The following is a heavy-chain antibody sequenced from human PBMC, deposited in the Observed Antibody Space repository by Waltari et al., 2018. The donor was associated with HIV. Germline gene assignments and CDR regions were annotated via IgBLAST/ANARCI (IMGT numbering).Heavy chain of an antibody. CDR1: GGSISSYY. CDR2: IYTSDTSGTT. D-gene: IGHD6-13*01. Sequence: QVQLQESGPGLVKPSETLSITCTVSGGSISSYYWSWIRQHAGKGLELIGVIYTSDTSGTTNYTPTLKSRVTMSVNTSKKQFSLNLSSVTAADTAVYYCARVAAVTEGYFFDYWGQGMLVTVSS. CDR3: ARVAAVTEGYFFDY. J-gene: IGHJ4*02. V-gene: IGHV4-4*07.